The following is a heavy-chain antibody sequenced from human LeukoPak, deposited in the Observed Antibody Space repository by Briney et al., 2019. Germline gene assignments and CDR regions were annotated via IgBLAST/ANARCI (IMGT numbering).Heavy chain of an antibody. Sequence: PGGSLRLSCVASGFTLSNYVMAWVRQAPGKGLEYVSSIIGNGDSTYYADSVKGRFTISRDNSKNTLYLQMNSLRAEDTAIYYCAKGSKGTYDYWGQGTLVTVSS. CDR3: AKGSKGTYDY. CDR1: GFTLSNYV. J-gene: IGHJ4*02. V-gene: IGHV3-23*01. CDR2: IIGNGDST.